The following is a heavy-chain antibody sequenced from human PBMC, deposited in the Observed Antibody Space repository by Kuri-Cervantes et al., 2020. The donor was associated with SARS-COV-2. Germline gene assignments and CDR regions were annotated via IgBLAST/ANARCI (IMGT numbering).Heavy chain of an antibody. D-gene: IGHD3-3*01. V-gene: IGHV3-33*08. Sequence: GGSLRLSCAASGFTFSSYGMHWVRQAPGKGLEWVAVIWYDGSNKYYADSVKGRFTISRDNSKNTLYLQMNSLRAEDTAVYYCARGQHSEGITIFGVVGHYYFDYWGQGTLVTVSS. J-gene: IGHJ4*02. CDR3: ARGQHSEGITIFGVVGHYYFDY. CDR2: IWYDGSNK. CDR1: GFTFSSYG.